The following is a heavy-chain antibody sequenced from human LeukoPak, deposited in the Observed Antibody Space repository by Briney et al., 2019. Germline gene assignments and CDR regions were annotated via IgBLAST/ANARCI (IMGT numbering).Heavy chain of an antibody. V-gene: IGHV1-18*01. CDR3: ARSEVRYFDWPNCFDY. Sequence: GASVKVSCKASGYTFTSYGISWVRQAPGQGLEWMGWISAYNGNTNYAQKLQGRVTMTTDTSTSTAYMELRSLRSDDTAVYYCARSEVRYFDWPNCFDYWGQGTLVTVSS. CDR1: GYTFTSYG. D-gene: IGHD3-9*01. CDR2: ISAYNGNT. J-gene: IGHJ4*02.